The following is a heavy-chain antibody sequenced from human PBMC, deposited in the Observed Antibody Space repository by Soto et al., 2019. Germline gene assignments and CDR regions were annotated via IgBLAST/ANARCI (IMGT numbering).Heavy chain of an antibody. CDR2: ISGSDSST. CDR1: GFTFSSYA. J-gene: IGHJ4*02. V-gene: IGHV3-23*01. Sequence: GGSLRLSCAASGFTFSSYAMNWVRQAPGKGLEWVSVISGSDSSTYYADSVKGRFTISRDNSKNTLYVQMNSLRAEDTAVYYCAKVIRGYNAPLVHWGQGTRVTVSS. D-gene: IGHD5-12*01. CDR3: AKVIRGYNAPLVH.